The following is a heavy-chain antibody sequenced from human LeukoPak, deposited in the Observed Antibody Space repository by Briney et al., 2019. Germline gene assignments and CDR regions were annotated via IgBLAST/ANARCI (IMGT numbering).Heavy chain of an antibody. Sequence: SETLSLTCTDSGGSISSSSYYWGWIRQPPGKGLEWIGSIYYSGSTYYNPSLKSRVTISVDTSKNQFSLKLSSVTAADTAVYYCARVPGIAVAGRFDPWGQGTLVIVSS. CDR2: IYYSGST. D-gene: IGHD6-19*01. V-gene: IGHV4-39*01. J-gene: IGHJ5*02. CDR3: ARVPGIAVAGRFDP. CDR1: GGSISSSSYY.